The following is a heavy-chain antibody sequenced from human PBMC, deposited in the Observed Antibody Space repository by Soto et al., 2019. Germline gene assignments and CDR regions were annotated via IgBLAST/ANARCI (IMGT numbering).Heavy chain of an antibody. J-gene: IGHJ4*02. Sequence: GESLKISCKGSGYSFASYWISWVRQMPGKGPEWMGITYPGDSDTRYSPSFQGQVTNSADKSISTAYLQWSSLKASDTAMYYCASLRYSSSWSDWGQGTLVTVSS. CDR3: ASLRYSSSWSD. CDR2: TYPGDSDT. V-gene: IGHV5-51*01. D-gene: IGHD6-13*01. CDR1: GYSFASYW.